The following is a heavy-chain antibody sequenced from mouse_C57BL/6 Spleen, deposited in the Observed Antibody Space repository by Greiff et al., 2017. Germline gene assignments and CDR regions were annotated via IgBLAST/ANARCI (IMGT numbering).Heavy chain of an antibody. J-gene: IGHJ3*01. Sequence: QVQLKESGAELVRPGTSVKVSCKASGYAFTNYLIEWVKQRPGQGLEWIGVINPGSGGTNYNEKFKGKATLTADKSSSTAYMQLSSLTSEDSAVYFCARSQHGPWFAYWGQGTLVTVSA. CDR3: ARSQHGPWFAY. CDR1: GYAFTNYL. D-gene: IGHD1-1*02. V-gene: IGHV1-54*01. CDR2: INPGSGGT.